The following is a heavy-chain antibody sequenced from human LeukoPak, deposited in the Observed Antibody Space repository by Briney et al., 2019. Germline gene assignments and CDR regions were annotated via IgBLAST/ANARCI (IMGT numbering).Heavy chain of an antibody. Sequence: GESLKTSCKGSGYSFTSYWIGWVRQMPGKGLEWMGIIYPGDSDTRYSPSFQGQVTISADKSISTAYLQWSSLKASDTAMYYCARNYDSSGYYWVYWGQGTLVTVSS. J-gene: IGHJ4*02. V-gene: IGHV5-51*01. CDR2: IYPGDSDT. CDR3: ARNYDSSGYYWVY. D-gene: IGHD3-22*01. CDR1: GYSFTSYW.